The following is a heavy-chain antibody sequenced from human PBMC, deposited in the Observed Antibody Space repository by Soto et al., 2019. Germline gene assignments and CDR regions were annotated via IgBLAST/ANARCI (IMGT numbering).Heavy chain of an antibody. CDR3: ARDLSGPIVAVPAATPRDNWFDP. D-gene: IGHD2-2*01. CDR1: GGTFSSYA. V-gene: IGHV1-69*13. CDR2: IIPIFGTA. Sequence: ASVKVSCKASGGTFSSYAISWVRQAPGQGLEWMGGIIPIFGTANYAQKFQGRVTITADESTSTAYMELSSLRSEDTAVYYCARDLSGPIVAVPAATPRDNWFDPWGQGTLVTVSS. J-gene: IGHJ5*02.